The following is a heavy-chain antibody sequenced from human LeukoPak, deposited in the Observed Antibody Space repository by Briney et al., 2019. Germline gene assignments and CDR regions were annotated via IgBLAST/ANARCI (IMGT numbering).Heavy chain of an antibody. CDR1: GFTFSSYS. CDR3: AREGGGGAYCGGDCYPK. CDR2: ISSSSSYI. J-gene: IGHJ4*02. D-gene: IGHD2-21*01. Sequence: GGSLRLSCAASGFTFSSYSMNWVRQAPGKGLEWVSSISSSSSYIYYADSVKGRFTISRDNAKNSLYLQMNSLRAEDTAVYYCAREGGGGAYCGGDCYPKWGQGTLVTVSS. V-gene: IGHV3-21*01.